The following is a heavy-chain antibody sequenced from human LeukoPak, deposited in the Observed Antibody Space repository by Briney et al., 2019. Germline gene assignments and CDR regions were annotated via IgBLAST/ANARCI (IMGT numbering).Heavy chain of an antibody. CDR2: ISCSGSTL. Sequence: GWSLRLSCAASGFTFSHYYMSWIGQAPGKGVEGVSYISCSGSTLYYADCVKGRLTISRDNAKNSLYQQMNSPRAQATAVYHCARGGEMATRTKAFDIWGQGTMVTVSS. J-gene: IGHJ3*02. D-gene: IGHD5-24*01. CDR1: GFTFSHYY. V-gene: IGHV3-11*01. CDR3: ARGGEMATRTKAFDI.